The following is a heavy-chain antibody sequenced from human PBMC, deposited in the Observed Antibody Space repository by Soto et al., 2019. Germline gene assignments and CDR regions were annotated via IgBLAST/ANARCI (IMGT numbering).Heavy chain of an antibody. D-gene: IGHD3-9*01. Sequence: PGGSLRLSCAASGFTVDDYAMHWVRQAPGKGLEWVAVIWYDGSNKYYADSVKGRFTISRDNSKNTLYLQMNSLRAEDTAVYYCAREDHYDILTGYLSYYYYGMDVWGQGTTVTVSS. CDR2: IWYDGSNK. V-gene: IGHV3-33*08. CDR1: GFTVDDYA. J-gene: IGHJ6*02. CDR3: AREDHYDILTGYLSYYYYGMDV.